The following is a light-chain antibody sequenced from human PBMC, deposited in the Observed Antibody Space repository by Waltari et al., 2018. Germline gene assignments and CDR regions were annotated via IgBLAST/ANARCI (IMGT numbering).Light chain of an antibody. V-gene: IGLV1-40*01. CDR2: GTS. J-gene: IGLJ2*01. CDR3: QSYDTTLSVV. Sequence: QSVLTQPPSVSGAPGQRVSISCTGSTSNIGAGYDVHWYQQGPGKAPKLIIYGTSTRPLGFPGRFFGSQYGTSASLAIIGLQAEDEGDYYCQSYDTTLSVVFGGGTKRTVL. CDR1: TSNIGAGYD.